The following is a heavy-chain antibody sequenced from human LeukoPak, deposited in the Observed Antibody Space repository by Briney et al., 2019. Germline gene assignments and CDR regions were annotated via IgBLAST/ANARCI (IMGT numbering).Heavy chain of an antibody. CDR2: IYHSGST. Sequence: SETLSLTCTVSGSSISRYYWSWLRHPPGEGLEWIGYIYHSGSTNYSPSLKSRVTISLDTSKNQFSLNLSPVTAADTAVYYCARDRPYYFGSGSYYGGFDAWGQGTLVTVAT. CDR1: GSSISRYY. J-gene: IGHJ4*02. V-gene: IGHV4-59*01. CDR3: ARDRPYYFGSGSYYGGFDA. D-gene: IGHD3-10*01.